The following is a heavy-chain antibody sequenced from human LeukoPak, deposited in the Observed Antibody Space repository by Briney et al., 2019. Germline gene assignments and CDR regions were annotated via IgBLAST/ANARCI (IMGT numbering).Heavy chain of an antibody. CDR2: IIPIFGTA. CDR1: GGTFSSYA. D-gene: IGHD1-14*01. CDR3: ARPNRHDAFDI. Sequence: SVKVSCKASGGTFSSYAISWVRQAPGQGLEWMGGIIPIFGTANYAQKFQGRVTLTAHESTSTAYMELSSPRSEDTAVYYCARPNRHDAFDIWGQGTMVTVSS. J-gene: IGHJ3*02. V-gene: IGHV1-69*13.